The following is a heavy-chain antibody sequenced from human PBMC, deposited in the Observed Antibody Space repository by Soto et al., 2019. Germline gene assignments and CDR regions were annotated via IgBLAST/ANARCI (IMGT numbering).Heavy chain of an antibody. J-gene: IGHJ4*02. Sequence: SETLSLTCTVSGGSISSYYWSWIRQPAGKGLERIGRIYTSGSTNYNSSLKSRVTMSLDTSKNQFSLKLSSVSAADTAIYYCARGASNWQYFDYWGQGALVTVSS. CDR3: ARGASNWQYFDY. D-gene: IGHD4-4*01. CDR2: IYTSGST. V-gene: IGHV4-4*07. CDR1: GGSISSYY.